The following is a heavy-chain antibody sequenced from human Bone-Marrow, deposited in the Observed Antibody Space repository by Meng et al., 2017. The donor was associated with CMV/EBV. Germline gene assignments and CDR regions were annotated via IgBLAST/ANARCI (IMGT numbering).Heavy chain of an antibody. V-gene: IGHV3-15*01. CDR1: GFSFTNAW. J-gene: IGHJ3*01. CDR2: IKSKADGGTT. D-gene: IGHD2-2*02. Sequence: LSLTCAASGFSFTNAWMSWVRQAPGKGLEWVVSIKSKADGGTTEYAAPVKGRFTITRDDSRKTVYLQMNSLRTEDTAVYYCATEGCSSSSCFTPNAFDVWGQGTMVTVSS. CDR3: ATEGCSSSSCFTPNAFDV.